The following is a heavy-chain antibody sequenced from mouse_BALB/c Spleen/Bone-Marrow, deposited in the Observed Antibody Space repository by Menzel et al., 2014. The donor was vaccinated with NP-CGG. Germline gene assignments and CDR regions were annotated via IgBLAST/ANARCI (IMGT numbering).Heavy chain of an antibody. J-gene: IGHJ2*01. D-gene: IGHD2-1*01. CDR1: GDSLTSGY. Sequence: VQLKDSGPRLVKPSQTLSLTCSVTGDSLTSGYWNWIRKFPGNKLEYMGYISYSGSTYYNPSLKSRISITRDTSKNQFYLQLNSVTTVDTATYYCATYDGTSFDYWGQGTTLTVSS. CDR3: ATYDGTSFDY. V-gene: IGHV3-8*02. CDR2: ISYSGST.